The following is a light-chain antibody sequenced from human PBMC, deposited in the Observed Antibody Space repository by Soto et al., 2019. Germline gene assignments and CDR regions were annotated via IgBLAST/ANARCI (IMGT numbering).Light chain of an antibody. CDR3: QQYNNWPAIT. CDR1: QSVSSK. J-gene: IGKJ5*01. CDR2: DAS. V-gene: IGKV3-15*01. Sequence: EIVMTQSPATLSVSPGERATLSCRASQSVSSKLVWYQRRPGQAPRLLIYDASTRATGIPDRFSGSGSGTEFTLTISSLQSEDFAVYYCQQYNNWPAITFGQGTRLEIK.